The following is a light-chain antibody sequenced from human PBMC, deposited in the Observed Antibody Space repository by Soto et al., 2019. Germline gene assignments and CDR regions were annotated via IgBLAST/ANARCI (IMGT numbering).Light chain of an antibody. J-gene: IGLJ3*02. CDR2: RNS. CDR3: QVWDNSIRV. Sequence: SYELTQPLSVSVALGQTARITCGGNNIGSKNVHWYQQKPGQAPVLVIYRNSNRPSGIPERFSGSNSGNTATLTIRSAQAGDEADYYCQVWDNSIRVFGGGTKVTVL. CDR1: NIGSKN. V-gene: IGLV3-9*01.